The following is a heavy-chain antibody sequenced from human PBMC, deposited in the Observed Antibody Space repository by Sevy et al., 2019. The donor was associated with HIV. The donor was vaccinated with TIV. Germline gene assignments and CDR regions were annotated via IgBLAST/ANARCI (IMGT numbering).Heavy chain of an antibody. Sequence: GGCLRLSCAASGFTFSKYWMGWVRQAPGKGLEWVANIKQDAGQKYYVDSVKGRFTISRDNAKNSLYLQMNSLRAEDTAVYFCARHDGNYYFHYWGQGTLVTVSS. CDR3: ARHDGNYYFHY. CDR2: IKQDAGQK. D-gene: IGHD1-7*01. V-gene: IGHV3-7*01. J-gene: IGHJ4*02. CDR1: GFTFSKYW.